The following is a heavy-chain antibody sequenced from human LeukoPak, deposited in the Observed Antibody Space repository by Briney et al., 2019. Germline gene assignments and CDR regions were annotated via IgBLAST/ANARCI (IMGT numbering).Heavy chain of an antibody. V-gene: IGHV3-23*01. CDR2: ISGSGGST. CDR3: AKRYYYDSSGYYYPIER. CDR1: GFTFSSYA. J-gene: IGHJ4*02. Sequence: PGGSLRLSCAASGFTFSSYAMSWVRQAPGKGLEWVSAISGSGGSTYYADSVKGRFTISRDNSKNTLYLQMNSLRAEDTAVYYCAKRYYYDSSGYYYPIERWGQGTLVTVSS. D-gene: IGHD3-22*01.